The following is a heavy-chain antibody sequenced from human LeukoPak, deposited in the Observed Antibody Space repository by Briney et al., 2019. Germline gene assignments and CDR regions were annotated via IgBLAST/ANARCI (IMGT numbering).Heavy chain of an antibody. Sequence: SETLSLTCTVSGGSISSSSYYWGWIRQPPGKGLEWIGSIYYSGSTYYNPSLKSRVTISVDTSKNQFSLKLSSVTAADTAVYYCASYGTYYYDSSGYYFDYWGQGTLVTVSS. CDR3: ASYGTYYYDSSGYYFDY. V-gene: IGHV4-39*07. CDR1: GGSISSSSYY. CDR2: IYYSGST. J-gene: IGHJ4*02. D-gene: IGHD3-22*01.